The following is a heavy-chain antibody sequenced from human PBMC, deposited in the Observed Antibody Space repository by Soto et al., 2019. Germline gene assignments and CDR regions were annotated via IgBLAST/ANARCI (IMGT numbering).Heavy chain of an antibody. D-gene: IGHD1-26*01. CDR1: GYSFISSW. J-gene: IGHJ4*02. CDR2: IYPADSDT. CDR3: ARHLIVGIKSSLID. Sequence: PVESLKISCEASGYSFISSWIGWVRQMPGKVLEWMGIIYPADSDTVYSPSFQGQVIISVDKSINTAYLQWTSLKASDTAMYYCARHLIVGIKSSLIDWGQGTLVTVSS. V-gene: IGHV5-51*01.